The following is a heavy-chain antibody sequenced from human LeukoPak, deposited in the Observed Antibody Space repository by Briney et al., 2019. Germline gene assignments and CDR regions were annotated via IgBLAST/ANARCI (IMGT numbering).Heavy chain of an antibody. D-gene: IGHD2-2*02. J-gene: IGHJ4*02. CDR2: TSFDGSNK. Sequence: PGGSLRLSCAASGFAFSGAAMHWVRQAPGKGLEWVAITSFDGSNKFYSDSVKGRFTISGDTSKNTLYLQMNSLRAEDTAVYYCARDRCSSTSCYTHYFDYWGQGTLVTVSS. CDR3: ARDRCSSTSCYTHYFDY. CDR1: GFAFSGAA. V-gene: IGHV3-30-3*01.